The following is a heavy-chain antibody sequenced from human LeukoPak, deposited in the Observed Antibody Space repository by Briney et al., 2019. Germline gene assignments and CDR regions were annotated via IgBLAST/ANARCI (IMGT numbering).Heavy chain of an antibody. CDR2: IYYSGST. D-gene: IGHD6-19*01. Sequence: SETLSLTCTVSGGSISSYYWSWVRQPPGKGLEWIGYIYYSGSTNYNPPLKSRVTISVDTSKNQFSLKLSSVTAADTAVYYCARGGGSGWYLDYWGQGTLVTVSS. V-gene: IGHV4-59*01. CDR3: ARGGGSGWYLDY. J-gene: IGHJ4*02. CDR1: GGSISSYY.